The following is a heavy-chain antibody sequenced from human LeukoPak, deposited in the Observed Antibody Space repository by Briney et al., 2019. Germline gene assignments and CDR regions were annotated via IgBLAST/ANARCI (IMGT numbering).Heavy chain of an antibody. J-gene: IGHJ4*02. CDR3: AMTSIAARQMAY. CDR2: ISSSSSYI. D-gene: IGHD6-6*01. V-gene: IGHV3-21*01. CDR1: GFTFSTYS. Sequence: GGSLRLSCAASGFTFSTYSINWVRQAPGKGLEWVSSISSSSSYIYYADSVKGRFTISRDNAKNSLYLQMNSLRAEDTAVYYCAMTSIAARQMAYWGQGTLVTVSS.